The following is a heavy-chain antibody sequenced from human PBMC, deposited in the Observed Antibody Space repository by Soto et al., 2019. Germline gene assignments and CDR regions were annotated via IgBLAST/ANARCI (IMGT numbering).Heavy chain of an antibody. J-gene: IGHJ4*02. D-gene: IGHD1-7*01. Sequence: QVQLVQSGAEVKKPGSSVKVSCKASGDTFSSYTISWVRQAPGQGLEWMGRIIPILGIANHAQKFQGRVTITADKSTSTAYMELSSLSTEDPAVYYCARDQDRYNWNYFWGQGTLVTVSS. CDR2: IIPILGIA. CDR1: GDTFSSYT. CDR3: ARDQDRYNWNYF. V-gene: IGHV1-69*08.